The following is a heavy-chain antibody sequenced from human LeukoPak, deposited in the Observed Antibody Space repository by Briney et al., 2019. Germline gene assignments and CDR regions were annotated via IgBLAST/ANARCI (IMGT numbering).Heavy chain of an antibody. J-gene: IGHJ4*02. CDR1: GGSISSGSYY. D-gene: IGHD2-8*01. CDR2: IYTSGST. Sequence: SETLSLTCTVSGGSISSGSYYWSWIRQPAGKGLEWIVRIYTSGSTNYNPSLKSRVTISVDTSKNQFSLKLSSVTAADMAVYYCARESGVRYCTNGVCYSLDYWGQGTLVTVSS. V-gene: IGHV4-61*02. CDR3: ARESGVRYCTNGVCYSLDY.